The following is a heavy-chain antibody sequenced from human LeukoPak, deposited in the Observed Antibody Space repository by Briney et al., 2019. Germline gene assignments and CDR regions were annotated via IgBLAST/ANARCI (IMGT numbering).Heavy chain of an antibody. Sequence: PSETLSLTCTVSGGSISTNSYYWGWIRQPPGKGLEWIGCIYYSGSTYYNPSLKSRVTISVDTSKNQFSLKLSSVTAADTAVYYCARRYPGIAVPYFDYWGQGTLVTVSS. CDR1: GGSISTNSYY. CDR3: ARRYPGIAVPYFDY. V-gene: IGHV4-39*07. CDR2: IYYSGST. J-gene: IGHJ4*02. D-gene: IGHD6-19*01.